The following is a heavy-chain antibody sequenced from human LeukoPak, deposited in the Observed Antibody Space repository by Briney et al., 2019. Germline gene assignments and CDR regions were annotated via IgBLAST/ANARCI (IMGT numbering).Heavy chain of an antibody. Sequence: SETLSLTCTVSGGSISSSSYYWGWIRQPPGKGLEWIGSIYYSGSTYYNPSLKSRVTISVDTSKNQFSLKLSSVTAADTAVYYCAREFYDSSGYGYWGQGTLVTVSS. CDR2: IYYSGST. J-gene: IGHJ4*02. D-gene: IGHD3-22*01. CDR1: GGSISSSSYY. V-gene: IGHV4-39*07. CDR3: AREFYDSSGYGY.